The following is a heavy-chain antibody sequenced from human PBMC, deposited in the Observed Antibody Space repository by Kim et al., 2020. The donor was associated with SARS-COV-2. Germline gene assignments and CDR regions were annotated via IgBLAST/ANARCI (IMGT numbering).Heavy chain of an antibody. CDR2: IKQDGSEK. Sequence: GGSLRLSCAASGFTFSSYWMSWVRQAPGKGLEWVANIKQDGSEKYYVDSVKGRFTISRDNAKNSLYLQMNSLRAEDTAVYYCARDFGGSGSYEPYYYYGMDVWGQGTTVTVSS. CDR3: ARDFGGSGSYEPYYYYGMDV. CDR1: GFTFSSYW. V-gene: IGHV3-7*03. D-gene: IGHD3-10*01. J-gene: IGHJ6*02.